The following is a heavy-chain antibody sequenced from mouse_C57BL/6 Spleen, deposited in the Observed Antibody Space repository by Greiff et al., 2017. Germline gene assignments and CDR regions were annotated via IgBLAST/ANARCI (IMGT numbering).Heavy chain of an antibody. CDR2: IYPGDGDT. CDR3: ARKGAGAWFAY. D-gene: IGHD3-3*01. J-gene: IGHJ3*01. CDR1: GYAFSSYW. Sequence: VQLQESGAELVKPGASVKISCKASGYAFSSYWMNWVKQRPGKGLEWIGQIYPGDGDTNYNGKFKGKATLTADKSSSPAYMQLNSLASEDSAVYFCARKGAGAWFAYWGQGTLVTVSA. V-gene: IGHV1-80*01.